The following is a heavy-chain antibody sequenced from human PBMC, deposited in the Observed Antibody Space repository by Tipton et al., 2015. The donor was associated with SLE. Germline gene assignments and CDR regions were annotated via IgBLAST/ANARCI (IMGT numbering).Heavy chain of an antibody. Sequence: TLSLTCTVSGGSISGYYWSWIRQPAGKGLEWIGRIYSSGSTIYNPPIKSRVTLSLDTSKNQFSLGVTSVTAADTAVYYCARGGGSYYDYWGQGTLVTVSS. CDR2: IYSSGST. D-gene: IGHD1-26*01. J-gene: IGHJ4*02. CDR1: GGSISGYY. CDR3: ARGGGSYYDY. V-gene: IGHV4-4*07.